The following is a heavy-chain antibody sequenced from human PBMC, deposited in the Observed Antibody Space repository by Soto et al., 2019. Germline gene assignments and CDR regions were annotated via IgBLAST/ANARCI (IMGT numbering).Heavy chain of an antibody. Sequence: QVQLVQSGAEVKKPGASVKVSCRASGYTCTSYGISWVRQAPGHGPEWMGRISTYNGNTNYVQKLQGRVTMTTDTSSNTAFLELRSLRYDDTAVDYGASDPGYTTTWHQAFDIWGQGTMVTVSS. CDR1: GYTCTSYG. CDR3: ASDPGYTTTWHQAFDI. D-gene: IGHD5-12*01. CDR2: ISTYNGNT. V-gene: IGHV1-18*01. J-gene: IGHJ3*02.